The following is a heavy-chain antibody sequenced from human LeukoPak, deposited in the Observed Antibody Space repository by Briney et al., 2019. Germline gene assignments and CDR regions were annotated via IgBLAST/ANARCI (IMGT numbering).Heavy chain of an antibody. CDR3: ARDHYSSSWYNPYYYYGMDV. J-gene: IGHJ6*02. CDR1: GFTFSSYA. CDR2: IWYDGSNK. D-gene: IGHD6-13*01. V-gene: IGHV3-33*08. Sequence: GGSLRLSCAASGFTFSSYAMHWVRQAPGKGLEWVAVIWYDGSNKYYADSVKGRFTISRDNSKNTLYLQMNSLRAEDTAVYYCARDHYSSSWYNPYYYYGMDVWGQGTTVTVSS.